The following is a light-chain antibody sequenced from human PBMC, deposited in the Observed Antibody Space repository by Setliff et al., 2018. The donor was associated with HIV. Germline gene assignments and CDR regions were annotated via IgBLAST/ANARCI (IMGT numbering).Light chain of an antibody. V-gene: IGLV2-14*03. CDR2: GVN. Sequence: QSALTQPASVSGSPGQSITISCTGSSTDIGTYTYVSWYQQHPGQAPKLLIFGVNHRPSGVSDRFSGSKSDNTASLTISGLQAEDEADYYCSSYTSGSTPSVFGAGTKVT. J-gene: IGLJ1*01. CDR1: STDIGTYTY. CDR3: SSYTSGSTPSV.